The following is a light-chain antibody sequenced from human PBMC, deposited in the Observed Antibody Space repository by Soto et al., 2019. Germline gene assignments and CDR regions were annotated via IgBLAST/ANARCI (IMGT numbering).Light chain of an antibody. CDR2: DAS. CDR3: QQYDHLPRT. J-gene: IGKJ1*01. Sequence: DIQMIQSPSSLSASVGDRVTITCQASQEISNYLNWYHQKPGKAPKLLIYDASNLERGVPSRFTGRGSGTDFTFTISSLQPEDFATYYCQQYDHLPRTFGRGTKVEIK. V-gene: IGKV1-33*01. CDR1: QEISNY.